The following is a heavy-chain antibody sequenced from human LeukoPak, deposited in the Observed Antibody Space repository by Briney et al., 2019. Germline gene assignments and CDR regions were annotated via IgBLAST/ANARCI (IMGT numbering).Heavy chain of an antibody. CDR2: ISGSGGST. CDR1: GFTFSSYA. J-gene: IGHJ4*02. D-gene: IGHD5-18*01. Sequence: GGSLSLSCAASGFTFSSYAMSWVRQAPGKELEWVSAISGSGGSTYYADSVKGRFTISRDNSKNTLYLQMNSLRAEDTAVYYCAKHSGYSYLYYFDYWGQGTLVTVSS. CDR3: AKHSGYSYLYYFDY. V-gene: IGHV3-23*01.